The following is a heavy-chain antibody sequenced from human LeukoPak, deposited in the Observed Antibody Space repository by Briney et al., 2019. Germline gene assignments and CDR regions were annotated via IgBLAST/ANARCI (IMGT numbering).Heavy chain of an antibody. D-gene: IGHD6-19*01. CDR2: ISGSGGST. CDR1: GITFSSYA. V-gene: IGHV3-23*01. J-gene: IGHJ4*02. Sequence: GVSLRLSCAASGITFSSYAMSWVRQSPGKGLEWVSAISGSGGSTYYADSVKGRFTISRDNSKNTLYLQMNSLRAEDTAVYYCAKDLIIAVADPYYFDYWGQGTLVTVSS. CDR3: AKDLIIAVADPYYFDY.